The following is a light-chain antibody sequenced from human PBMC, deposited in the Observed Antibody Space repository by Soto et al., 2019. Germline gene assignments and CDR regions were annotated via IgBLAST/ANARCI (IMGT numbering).Light chain of an antibody. CDR1: QGIYTY. CDR3: QKYNSAPWT. Sequence: DIQMTQSPSSLSASVGDRVTITCRASQGIYTYLSWYQQKPGQVPKVLIYGASTLQSGVPSRFSGAGSGTNFTLTISSLQPEDVAAYYCQKYNSAPWTFGQGTKVEIK. J-gene: IGKJ1*01. CDR2: GAS. V-gene: IGKV1-27*01.